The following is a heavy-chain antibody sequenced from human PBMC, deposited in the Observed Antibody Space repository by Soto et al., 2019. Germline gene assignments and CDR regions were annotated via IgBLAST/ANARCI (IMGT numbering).Heavy chain of an antibody. D-gene: IGHD1-1*01. CDR1: GFTFTGHY. CDR2: INPNSGGT. CDR3: AKSGSSSRPSLGYFDY. Sequence: GSVKVSCKASGFTFTGHYIHWVRQAPGQGLEWMGCINPNSGGTSYAQKFQGRLTMTTDTSITTAYMELSRLSSADTAFYYFAKSGSSSRPSLGYFDYWGQETLVTVSS. J-gene: IGHJ4*02. V-gene: IGHV1-2*02.